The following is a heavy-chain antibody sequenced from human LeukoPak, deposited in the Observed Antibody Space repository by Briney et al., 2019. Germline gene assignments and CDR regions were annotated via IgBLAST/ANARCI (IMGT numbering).Heavy chain of an antibody. CDR1: GGTFSGYA. CDR3: ARDIYGSGSTVWFDP. D-gene: IGHD3-10*01. V-gene: IGHV1-69*01. Sequence: PVASVKVSCKASGGTFSGYAISWVRQAPGQGLEWMGGIIPIFGTANYAQKFQGRVTITADESTSTAYMELSSLRSEDTAVYYCARDIYGSGSTVWFDPWGQGALVTVSS. J-gene: IGHJ5*02. CDR2: IIPIFGTA.